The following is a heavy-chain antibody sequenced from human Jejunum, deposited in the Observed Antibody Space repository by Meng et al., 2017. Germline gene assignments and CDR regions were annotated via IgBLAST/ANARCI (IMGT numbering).Heavy chain of an antibody. CDR1: GFSLSTSGVG. D-gene: IGHD6-13*01. CDR2: IYWDDDK. Sequence: QVTLKESGPTRVTPTQTLALTCTFSGFSLSTSGVGVGWIRQPPGEALDYLALIYWDDDKRYNPSLKNRLTIAKDTSKNQVVLTMTNVDPVDTATYFCAHRLGPSGHSWDVGYFDFWGQGALVTVSS. CDR3: AHRLGPSGHSWDVGYFDF. V-gene: IGHV2-5*02. J-gene: IGHJ4*02.